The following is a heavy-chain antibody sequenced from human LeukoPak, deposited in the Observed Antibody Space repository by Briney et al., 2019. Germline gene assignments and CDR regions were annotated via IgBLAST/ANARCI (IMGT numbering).Heavy chain of an antibody. Sequence: SETLSLTCTVSGGSISSYYWSWIRQPAGKGLEWIGRIYTSGSTNYNPSLKSRVTMSVDTSKNQFSLKLSSVTAADTAVYYCARDTRTSYYYDSSGYYYFDYWGQGTLVTVSS. D-gene: IGHD3-22*01. CDR2: IYTSGST. J-gene: IGHJ4*02. CDR3: ARDTRTSYYYDSSGYYYFDY. V-gene: IGHV4-4*07. CDR1: GGSISSYY.